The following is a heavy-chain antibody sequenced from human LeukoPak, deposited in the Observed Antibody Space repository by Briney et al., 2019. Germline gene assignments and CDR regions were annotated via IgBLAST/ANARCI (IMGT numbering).Heavy chain of an antibody. CDR2: ISDSGST. J-gene: IGHJ4*02. Sequence: PSETLSLTCTVSGVSISNYYWSWIRQPPGKGLEWIGYISDSGSTVYNPSLESRVTISTDTSRNQFSLNLGSVTAADTAVYYCVRRKYRITAFDYWGQGTRVTVSS. CDR3: VRRKYRITAFDY. D-gene: IGHD2-2*01. V-gene: IGHV4-59*08. CDR1: GVSISNYY.